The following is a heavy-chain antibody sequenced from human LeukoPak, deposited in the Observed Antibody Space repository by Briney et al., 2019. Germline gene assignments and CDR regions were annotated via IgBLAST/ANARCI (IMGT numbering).Heavy chain of an antibody. J-gene: IGHJ4*02. CDR1: GYTFTGYY. CDR2: INPNSGGT. D-gene: IGHD5-12*01. CDR3: ARDLSGDIVATIMGLDY. V-gene: IGHV1-2*02. Sequence: GASMKVSCKASGYTFTGYYIHWVRQAPGQGLEWMGWINPNSGGTNYAQKFQGRVTMTRDTSISTAYMELSRLRSDDTAVYYCARDLSGDIVATIMGLDYWGQGTLVTVSS.